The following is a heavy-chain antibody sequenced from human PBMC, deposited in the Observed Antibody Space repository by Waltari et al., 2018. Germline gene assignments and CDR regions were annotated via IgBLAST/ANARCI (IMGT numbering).Heavy chain of an antibody. D-gene: IGHD3-3*01. J-gene: IGHJ3*02. CDR1: GGSISSSNW. CDR2: IYHSGRT. Sequence: QVQLQESGPGLVKPSGTLSLTCAVSGGSISSSNWWSWVRQPPGKGLEWIGEIYHSGRTNYNPALKSRVTKSVDKSKNQFSRKLGSVDAADTAVDYCASHYDFWSGYSSTPPFDIWGQGTMVTVSS. CDR3: ASHYDFWSGYSSTPPFDI. V-gene: IGHV4-4*02.